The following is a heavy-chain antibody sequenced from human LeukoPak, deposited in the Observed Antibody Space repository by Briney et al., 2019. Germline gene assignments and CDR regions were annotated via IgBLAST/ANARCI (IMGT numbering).Heavy chain of an antibody. V-gene: IGHV3-23*01. CDR3: AKVLPNPMIVSRVWFDP. CDR2: INGSRGST. Sequence: TAESLTLSSAASAFTFSTYALTWLRQAPGKGLARVSTINGSRGSTYYADSVKGRFTICRDNSRNKLYLQLTSVRAEDTAVYYCAKVLPNPMIVSRVWFDPWGQGTLVTVSS. D-gene: IGHD3-22*01. J-gene: IGHJ5*02. CDR1: AFTFSTYA.